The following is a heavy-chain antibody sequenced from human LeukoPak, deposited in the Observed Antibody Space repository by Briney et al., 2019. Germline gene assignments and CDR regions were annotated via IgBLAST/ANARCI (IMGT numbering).Heavy chain of an antibody. Sequence: SETLSLTCTVSGGSISSSSYYWGWIRQPPGKGLEWIGSIYYSGSTYYNPSLKSRVTISVDTSKNQFSLKLSSVTAADTAVYYCARVSGTVWFGELLPPQTYYYYGMDVWGQGTTVTVSS. CDR1: GGSISSSSYY. D-gene: IGHD3-10*01. CDR3: ARVSGTVWFGELLPPQTYYYYGMDV. V-gene: IGHV4-39*07. CDR2: IYYSGST. J-gene: IGHJ6*02.